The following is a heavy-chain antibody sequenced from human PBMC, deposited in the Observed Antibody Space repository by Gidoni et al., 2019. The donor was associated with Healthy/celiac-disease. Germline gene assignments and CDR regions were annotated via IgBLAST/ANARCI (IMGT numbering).Heavy chain of an antibody. Sequence: QVQLVQSGAEVKKPGSSVKVSCKASGGTLSSYALSWVRQAPGQGLEWMGWIIPILGIANYARKFPGRVTITAAKSTSTAYMELSSLRSEDTAVYYCASEALRGYSYDASNDAFDIWGQGTMLTVSS. CDR3: ASEALRGYSYDASNDAFDI. V-gene: IGHV1-69*10. CDR1: GGTLSSYA. CDR2: IIPILGIA. J-gene: IGHJ3*02. D-gene: IGHD5-18*01.